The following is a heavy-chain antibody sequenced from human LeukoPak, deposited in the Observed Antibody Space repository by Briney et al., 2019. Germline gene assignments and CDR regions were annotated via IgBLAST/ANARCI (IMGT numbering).Heavy chain of an antibody. CDR1: GGSISSSSYY. D-gene: IGHD2-15*01. CDR2: IYYSGST. V-gene: IGHV4-39*07. J-gene: IGHJ5*02. Sequence: SETLSLTCTVSGGSISSSSYYWGWIRQPQGKGLEWIGSIYYSGSTYYNPSLKSRVTISVDTSKNQFSLKLSSVTAADTAVYYCARRRWNWFDPWGQGTLVTVSS. CDR3: ARRRWNWFDP.